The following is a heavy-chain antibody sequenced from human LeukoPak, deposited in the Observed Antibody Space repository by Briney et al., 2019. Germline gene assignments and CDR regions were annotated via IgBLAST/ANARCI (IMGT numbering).Heavy chain of an antibody. V-gene: IGHV3-73*01. CDR3: AKTRGAYFDY. J-gene: IGHJ4*02. CDR2: IRSKANSHAT. CDR1: GFTFSGSA. D-gene: IGHD3-10*01. Sequence: GGSLRLSCAASGFTFSGSAMHWVRQASGKGLEWVGRIRSKANSHATDYAASVKGRFTISRDDSKNTAYLQMNSLKTEDTAVYYCAKTRGAYFDYWGQGTLVTVSS.